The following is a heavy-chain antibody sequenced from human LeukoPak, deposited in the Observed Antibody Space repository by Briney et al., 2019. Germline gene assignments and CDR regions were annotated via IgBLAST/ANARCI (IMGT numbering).Heavy chain of an antibody. CDR1: GFTFDDYA. J-gene: IGHJ6*03. D-gene: IGHD6-19*01. V-gene: IGHV3-43D*03. CDR2: ISWDGGST. CDR3: AKGGGWYGAGYYYYMDV. Sequence: GGSLRLSCAASGFTFDDYAMHWVRQDPGKGLEWVSLISWDGGSTYYADSVKGRFTISRDNSKNSLYLQMNSLRAEDTALYYCAKGGGWYGAGYYYYMDVWGKGTTVTVSS.